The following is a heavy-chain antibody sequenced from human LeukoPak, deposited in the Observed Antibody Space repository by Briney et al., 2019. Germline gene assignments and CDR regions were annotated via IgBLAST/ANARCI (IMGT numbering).Heavy chain of an antibody. CDR2: INPNSGGT. Sequence: ASVTVSFKASGYTFTVYYMHWVRQARGQGREGMGWINPNSGGTNYAQKFQGWVTMTRDTSISTAYMELSRLRSDDTAVYYCAREGDVVVPATNWFDPWGQGTLVTVSS. D-gene: IGHD2-2*01. V-gene: IGHV1-2*04. J-gene: IGHJ5*02. CDR3: AREGDVVVPATNWFDP. CDR1: GYTFTVYY.